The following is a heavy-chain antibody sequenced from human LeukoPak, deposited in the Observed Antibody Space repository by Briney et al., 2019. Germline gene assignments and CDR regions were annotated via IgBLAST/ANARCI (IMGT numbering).Heavy chain of an antibody. Sequence: GGSLRLSCTTSGFTFDDYAMHWVRQAPGKGLEWVSGISWNSGSIGYADSVKGRFTISRDNAKNSLYLQMNSLRAEDTALYYCAKLVGANQYYFDYWAREPWSPSPQ. J-gene: IGHJ4*02. V-gene: IGHV3-9*01. CDR2: ISWNSGSI. CDR3: AKLVGANQYYFDY. CDR1: GFTFDDYA. D-gene: IGHD1-26*01.